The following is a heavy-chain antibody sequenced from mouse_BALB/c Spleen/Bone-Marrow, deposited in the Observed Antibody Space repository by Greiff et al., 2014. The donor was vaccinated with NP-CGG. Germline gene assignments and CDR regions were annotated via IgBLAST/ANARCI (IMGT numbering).Heavy chain of an antibody. Sequence: VQLKESGGGLVQPGGSLKLSCAASGSTFSSYTMSWVRQTPEKRLEWVAYISNGGGSTYYPDTVKGRFTISRDNAKNTLYLQMSSLKSEDTAMYYCARHGGSRGYYFDYWGQGTTLTVSS. CDR3: ARHGGSRGYYFDY. CDR1: GSTFSSYT. CDR2: ISNGGGST. D-gene: IGHD1-1*01. V-gene: IGHV5-12-2*01. J-gene: IGHJ2*01.